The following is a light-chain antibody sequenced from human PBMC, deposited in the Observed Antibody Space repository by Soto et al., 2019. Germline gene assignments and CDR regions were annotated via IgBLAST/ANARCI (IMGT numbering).Light chain of an antibody. J-gene: IGKJ5*01. CDR3: QQYGSSPIT. V-gene: IGKV3-20*01. Sequence: EIVLTQSPGTLSLSPGERATLSCSPSQSVSSSYLAWYQQKPGQAPRLVIYGASSRATGIPDRFSSSGSGTDFTLTISRLEPEDFAVYYCQQYGSSPITFGQGTRLEIK. CDR2: GAS. CDR1: QSVSSSY.